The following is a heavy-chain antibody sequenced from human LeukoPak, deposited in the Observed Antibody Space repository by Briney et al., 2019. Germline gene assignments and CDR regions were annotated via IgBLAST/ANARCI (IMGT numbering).Heavy chain of an antibody. V-gene: IGHV3-30*04. J-gene: IGHJ4*02. Sequence: GGSLRLSCAASGFTFSSYAMHWVRQAPGKGLEWVAVISYDGSNKYYADSVKGRFTISRDNSKNTLYLQMNSLRAKDTAVYYCAKGRHVYYGDYVPYFDYWGQGTLVTVSS. CDR3: AKGRHVYYGDYVPYFDY. CDR1: GFTFSSYA. D-gene: IGHD4-17*01. CDR2: ISYDGSNK.